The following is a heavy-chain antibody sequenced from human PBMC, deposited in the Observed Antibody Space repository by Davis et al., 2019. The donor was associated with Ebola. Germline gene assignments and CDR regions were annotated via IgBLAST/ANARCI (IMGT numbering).Heavy chain of an antibody. Sequence: GESLKISCAASGFTFSSYWMHWVRQTPGKGLVWVSRINTDGSFTDYADSVKGRFTISRDNAKNTLYLQMNSLGDEDTAVYYCARGTHYAHDYWGQGTLVTVSS. CDR1: GFTFSSYW. CDR3: ARGTHYAHDY. CDR2: INTDGSFT. D-gene: IGHD2-2*01. J-gene: IGHJ4*02. V-gene: IGHV3-74*01.